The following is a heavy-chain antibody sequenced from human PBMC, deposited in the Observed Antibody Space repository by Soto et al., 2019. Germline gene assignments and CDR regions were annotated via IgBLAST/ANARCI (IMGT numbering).Heavy chain of an antibody. D-gene: IGHD3-9*01. CDR2: IAYYGST. V-gene: IGHV4-59*01. CDR1: GGSISGYY. CDR3: ARYVDWPSGFDI. J-gene: IGHJ3*02. Sequence: QVQLQESGPGLVKPSETLSLTCTGSGGSISGYYWSWIRQPPGQRLSWIGYIAYYGSTNYNPSLISRVTISVVMSNRQFALSLGSVTAADTAIYYCARYVDWPSGFDIWGQGAMVTVSA.